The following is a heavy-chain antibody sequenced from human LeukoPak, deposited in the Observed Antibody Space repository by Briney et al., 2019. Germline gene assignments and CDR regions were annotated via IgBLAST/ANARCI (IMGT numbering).Heavy chain of an antibody. D-gene: IGHD3-22*01. Sequence: PGGSLRLSCAASGFTFSSYGMHWVRQAPGKGLEWVAFIRYDGSNKYYADSVKGRFTISRDNSKNTLYLQMSSLRTEDTAVYYCAKEAYYYDSSGHYAYDPFDIWGQGTMVTVSS. J-gene: IGHJ3*02. V-gene: IGHV3-30*02. CDR3: AKEAYYYDSSGHYAYDPFDI. CDR1: GFTFSSYG. CDR2: IRYDGSNK.